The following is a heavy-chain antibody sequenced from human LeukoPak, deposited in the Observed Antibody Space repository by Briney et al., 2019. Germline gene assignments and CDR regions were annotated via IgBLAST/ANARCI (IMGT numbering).Heavy chain of an antibody. CDR1: GFTFSSYA. CDR2: ISNNGGYT. D-gene: IGHD2-15*01. CDR3: AKQLGYCSDGSCYFPY. Sequence: GGSLRLSCAASGFTFSSYAMSWVRQVPGKGLEWVSAISNNGGYTYYADSVQGRFTISRDNSKSTLCLQMNSLRAEDTAVYYCAKQLGYCSDGSCYFPYWGQGTLVTVSS. V-gene: IGHV3-23*01. J-gene: IGHJ4*02.